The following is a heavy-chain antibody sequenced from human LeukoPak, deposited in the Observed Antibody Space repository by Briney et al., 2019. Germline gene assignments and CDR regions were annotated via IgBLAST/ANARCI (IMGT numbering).Heavy chain of an antibody. Sequence: ASVKVSCKASGYTFTGYYMHWVRQALGQGLEWMGWINPNSGGTNYAQKFQGRVTMTRDTSISTAYMELSRLRSDDTAVYYCARWRDYDFWSGYTDYWGQGTLVTVSS. CDR2: INPNSGGT. CDR3: ARWRDYDFWSGYTDY. V-gene: IGHV1-2*02. CDR1: GYTFTGYY. J-gene: IGHJ4*02. D-gene: IGHD3-3*01.